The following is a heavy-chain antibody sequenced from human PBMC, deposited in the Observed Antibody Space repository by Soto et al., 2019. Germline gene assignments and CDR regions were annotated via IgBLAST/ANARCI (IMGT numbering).Heavy chain of an antibody. V-gene: IGHV3-74*01. Sequence: EVQLVESGGGLVQPGGSLRLSCAASKFTFSRYWMHWVRQTPGKGLMWVARINTDGIRTNYADYGKGRFTISRHNSNDTVFLDMSSLSADDSAVYYCARVASGSYDWFDPGGQGTLVTVSS. CDR1: KFTFSRYW. J-gene: IGHJ5*02. D-gene: IGHD1-26*01. CDR2: INTDGIRT. CDR3: ARVASGSYDWFDP.